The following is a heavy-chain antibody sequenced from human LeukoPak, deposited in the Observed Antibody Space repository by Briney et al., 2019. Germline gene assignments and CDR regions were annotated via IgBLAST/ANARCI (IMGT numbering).Heavy chain of an antibody. D-gene: IGHD6-19*01. CDR1: GGSISSYY. Sequence: PSETLSLTCTVPGGSISSYYWSWIRQPPGKGLEWIGYIYYSGSTNYNPSLKSRVTISVDTSKNQFSLKLSSVTAADTAVYYCASISGWEDYWGQGTLVTVSS. CDR2: IYYSGST. CDR3: ASISGWEDY. V-gene: IGHV4-59*08. J-gene: IGHJ4*02.